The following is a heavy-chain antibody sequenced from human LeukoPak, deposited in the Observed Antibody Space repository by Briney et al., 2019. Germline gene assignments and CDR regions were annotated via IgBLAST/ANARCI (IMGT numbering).Heavy chain of an antibody. V-gene: IGHV3-7*01. CDR2: IKQDGSEK. CDR3: ARFYGSGSYYGHFDY. CDR1: GFSFNNYY. D-gene: IGHD3-10*01. J-gene: IGHJ4*02. Sequence: PGGSLRLSCAASGFSFNNYYMSWVRQAPGKGLEWVANIKQDGSEKHYVDSVKGRFTISRDNSKNSLYLQMNSLRAEDTAVYYCARFYGSGSYYGHFDYWGQGTLVTISS.